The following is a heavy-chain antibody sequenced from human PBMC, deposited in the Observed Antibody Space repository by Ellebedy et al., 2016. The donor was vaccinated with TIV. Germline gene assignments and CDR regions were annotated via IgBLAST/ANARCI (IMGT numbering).Heavy chain of an antibody. CDR3: AKTRNGWELRDWFDP. CDR1: GFTFSSYA. CDR2: ISSSGGST. V-gene: IGHV3-23*01. J-gene: IGHJ5*02. D-gene: IGHD1-26*01. Sequence: PGGSLRLSCAASGFTFSSYAMSWVRQAPGKGLEWVSAISSSGGSTYYADSVKGRFTISRDNSKNTLYLQMNSLRAEDTAVYYCAKTRNGWELRDWFDPWGQGTLVTVSS.